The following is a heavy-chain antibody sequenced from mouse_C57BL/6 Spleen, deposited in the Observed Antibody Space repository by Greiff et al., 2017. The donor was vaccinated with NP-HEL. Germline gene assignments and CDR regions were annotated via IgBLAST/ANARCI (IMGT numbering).Heavy chain of an antibody. V-gene: IGHV1-80*01. D-gene: IGHD2-10*01. J-gene: IGHJ3*01. Sequence: VQLQQSGAELVKPGASVKISCKASGYAFSSYWMNWVKQRPGKGLEWIGQIYPGDGDTNYNGKFKGKATLTADKSSSTAYMQLSSLTSEDSAVYFCARWPSYGSYGGFAYWGQGTLVTVAA. CDR3: ARWPSYGSYGGFAY. CDR2: IYPGDGDT. CDR1: GYAFSSYW.